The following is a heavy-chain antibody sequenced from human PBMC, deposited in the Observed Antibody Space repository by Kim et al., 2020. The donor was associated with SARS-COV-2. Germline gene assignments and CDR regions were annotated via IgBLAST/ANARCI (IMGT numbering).Heavy chain of an antibody. J-gene: IGHJ6*03. V-gene: IGHV4-4*07. CDR3: AREIVYYYMDV. Sequence: STNYNPSLKSRVPMSVDTSKNQFSLKLSSVTAADTAVYYCAREIVYYYMDVWGKGTTVTVSS. D-gene: IGHD1-26*01. CDR2: ST.